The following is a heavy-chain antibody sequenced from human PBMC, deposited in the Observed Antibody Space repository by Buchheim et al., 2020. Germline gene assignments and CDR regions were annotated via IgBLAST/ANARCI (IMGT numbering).Heavy chain of an antibody. CDR1: GGSISGSDW. J-gene: IGHJ4*02. CDR3: ARENWSGEGGYDC. Sequence: QVQLQESGPGLVKPSKTLSLTCAVSGGSISGSDWWSWVRQPPGKGLEWVGEISSGGRSNYNPSLKSRVTISIDKARNQLSLKLTSVTAADTAVYYCARENWSGEGGYDCWGQGTL. D-gene: IGHD3-3*01. CDR2: ISSGGRS. V-gene: IGHV4-4*02.